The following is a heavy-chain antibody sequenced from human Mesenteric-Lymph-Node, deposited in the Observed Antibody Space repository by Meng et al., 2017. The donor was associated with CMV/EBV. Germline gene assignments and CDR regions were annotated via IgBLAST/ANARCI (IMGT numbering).Heavy chain of an antibody. CDR2: IYSGGST. Sequence: GESLKISCAASGFTFSSYSMNWVRQAPGKGLEWVSVIYSGGSTYYADSVKGRFTISRDNSKNTLYLQMNSLRAEDTAVYYCARKRAFDIWGQGTMVTVSS. CDR3: ARKRAFDI. V-gene: IGHV3-53*01. J-gene: IGHJ3*02. CDR1: GFTFSSYS.